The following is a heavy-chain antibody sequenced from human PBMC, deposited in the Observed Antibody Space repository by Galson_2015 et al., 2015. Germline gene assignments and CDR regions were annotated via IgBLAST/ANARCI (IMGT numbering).Heavy chain of an antibody. D-gene: IGHD4-17*01. V-gene: IGHV4-39*02. CDR2: MYYTGRT. CDR1: GGSISSTTSY. Sequence: ETLSLTCAVSGGSISSTTSYWGWIRQPPGKGLEWIGNMYYTGRTYYNPSLQSRVTIAVDSSKNHFSLKLSSVPAADTAVYSCARLRGPLTTVTKGWYFDLWGRGTLVTVSS. CDR3: ARLRGPLTTVTKGWYFDL. J-gene: IGHJ2*01.